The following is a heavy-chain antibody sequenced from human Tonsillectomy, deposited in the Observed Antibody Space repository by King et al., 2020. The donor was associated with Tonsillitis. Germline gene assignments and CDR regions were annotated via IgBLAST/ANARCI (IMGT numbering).Heavy chain of an antibody. CDR2: ISAYNGNT. CDR1: GYTFTNYG. Sequence: QLVQSGVEVKKPGASVKVSCKASGYTFTNYGISWVRQAPGQGLEWMGWISAYNGNTDYAQKFQGRVTMTTDASTSTAYMELRSLRSDDTAVYYCARDRGLYSRGDASDIWGQGTLVTVSS. J-gene: IGHJ3*02. CDR3: ARDRGLYSRGDASDI. D-gene: IGHD6-13*01. V-gene: IGHV1-18*01.